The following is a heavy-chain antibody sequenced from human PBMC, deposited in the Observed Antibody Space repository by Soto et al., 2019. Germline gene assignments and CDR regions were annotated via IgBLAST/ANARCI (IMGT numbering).Heavy chain of an antibody. J-gene: IGHJ5*02. CDR1: GFTFSSYG. CDR3: ARDLLTVAARPGWFDP. V-gene: IGHV3-33*01. D-gene: IGHD6-6*01. Sequence: GGSLRLSCAASGFTFSSYGMHWVRQAPGKGLEWVAVIWYDGSNKYYADSVKGRFTISRDNSKNTLYLQMNSLRAEDTAVYYCARDLLTVAARPGWFDPWGQGTLVTVSS. CDR2: IWYDGSNK.